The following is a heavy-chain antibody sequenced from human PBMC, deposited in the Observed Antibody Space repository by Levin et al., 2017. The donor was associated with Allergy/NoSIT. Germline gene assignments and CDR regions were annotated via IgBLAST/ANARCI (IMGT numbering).Heavy chain of an antibody. J-gene: IGHJ4*02. CDR3: AHHEIERVAGGFDY. Sequence: VSGPTLVKPTQTLTLTCTFSGFSLSTSGVGVGWIRQPPGKALEWLALIYWDDDKRYSPSLKSRLTITKDTSKNQVVLTMTNMDPVDTATYYCAHHEIERVAGGFDYWGQGTLVTVSS. V-gene: IGHV2-5*02. D-gene: IGHD3-16*01. CDR1: GFSLSTSGVG. CDR2: IYWDDDK.